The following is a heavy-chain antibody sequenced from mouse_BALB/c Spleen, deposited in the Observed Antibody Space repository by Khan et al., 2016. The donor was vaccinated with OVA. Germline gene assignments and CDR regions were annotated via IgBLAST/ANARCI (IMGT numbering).Heavy chain of an antibody. CDR1: GYIFTSYW. CDR2: TYPGTGST. J-gene: IGHJ2*01. D-gene: IGHD1-1*01. Sequence: QVQLKESGAELVRPGASVKLSCKTSGYIFTSYWIHWVKQRSTQGLEWIARTYPGTGSTYYNEKFKGKATLTADKSSSTAYMQLSSLKSEDSAVDSCARRSGSSHYFDYWGQGTTLAVSS. V-gene: IGHV1-76*01. CDR3: ARRSGSSHYFDY.